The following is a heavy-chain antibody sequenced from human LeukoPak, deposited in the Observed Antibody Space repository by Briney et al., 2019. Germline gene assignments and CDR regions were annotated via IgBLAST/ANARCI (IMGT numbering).Heavy chain of an antibody. Sequence: ASVKVSCKAPGYTFTSYYMHWVRQAPGQGLEWMGIINPSGGSTSYAQKFQGRVTMTRDTSTSTVYMELSSLRSEDTAVYYCARARRLYSGYGPFDYWGQGTLVTVSS. D-gene: IGHD5-12*01. CDR2: INPSGGST. CDR3: ARARRLYSGYGPFDY. V-gene: IGHV1-46*01. J-gene: IGHJ4*02. CDR1: GYTFTSYY.